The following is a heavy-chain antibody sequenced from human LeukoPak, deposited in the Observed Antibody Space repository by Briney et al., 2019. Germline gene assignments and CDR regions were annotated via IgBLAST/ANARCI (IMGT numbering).Heavy chain of an antibody. CDR1: GGSISNYY. CDR3: ASRSVSGFDY. CDR2: SYTSGSS. J-gene: IGHJ4*02. Sequence: SETLSLTCTVPGGSISNYYWSWIRQPAGKGLEWIGRSYTSGSSNYNPSLKSRVTISVDKSKTQFSLKLSSVTAADTAVYYCASRSVSGFDYWGQGTLVTVSS. D-gene: IGHD6-19*01. V-gene: IGHV4-4*07.